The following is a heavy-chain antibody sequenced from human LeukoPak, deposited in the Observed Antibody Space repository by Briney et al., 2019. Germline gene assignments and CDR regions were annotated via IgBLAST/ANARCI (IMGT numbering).Heavy chain of an antibody. CDR3: ARTVVVVTANDY. CDR1: GFTFSSYS. J-gene: IGHJ4*02. D-gene: IGHD2-21*02. V-gene: IGHV3-21*01. Sequence: GGSLRLSCAASGFTFSSYSMNWVRQAPGKGLEWVSSISSSSYIYYADSVKGRFTISRDNAKNSLYLQMNSLRAEDTAVYYCARTVVVVTANDYWGQGTLVTVSS. CDR2: ISSSSYI.